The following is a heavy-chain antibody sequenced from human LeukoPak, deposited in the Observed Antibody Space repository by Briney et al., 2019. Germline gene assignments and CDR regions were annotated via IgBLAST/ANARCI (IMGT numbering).Heavy chain of an antibody. V-gene: IGHV1-46*01. CDR1: GYTFTSYY. J-gene: IGHJ3*02. Sequence: GASVKVSCKASGYTFTSYYMHWVRQAPGQGLEWMGIINPSGGSTSYAQKFQGRVTMTRDMSTSTVYMELSSLSSEDTTVYYCARSAPIYAFDIWGQGTMVTVSS. CDR3: ARSAPIYAFDI. CDR2: INPSGGST.